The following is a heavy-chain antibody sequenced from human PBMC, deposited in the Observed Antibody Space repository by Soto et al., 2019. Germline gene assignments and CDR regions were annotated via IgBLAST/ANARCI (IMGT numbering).Heavy chain of an antibody. V-gene: IGHV3-53*01. CDR2: IYIDGST. CDR1: GFTVSSNY. CDR3: ARGYCSGNTCYPADY. D-gene: IGHD2-15*01. Sequence: EVQLVESGGGLIQPGESLRLSCAASGFTVSSNYMNWVRQAPGKGLEWVSVIYIDGSTYYADSVKGRFTISSDNSKNTLYLQMNSLRAEDTAVYYCARGYCSGNTCYPADYWGQGTLVSVSS. J-gene: IGHJ4*02.